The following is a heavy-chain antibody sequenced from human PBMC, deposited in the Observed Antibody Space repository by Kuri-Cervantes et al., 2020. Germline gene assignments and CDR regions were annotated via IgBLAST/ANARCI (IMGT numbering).Heavy chain of an antibody. CDR3: ARGDLLVRGLIIPRHS. D-gene: IGHD3-10*01. Sequence: GESLKISCSASGITFSRYWMEWVRQVPGKGLVWVSRISGDGASTAYVDSVKGRFTISRDNAKNTVFLQMNNLRADDTAVYFCARGDLLVRGLIIPRHSWGQGTLVTVSS. CDR1: GITFSRYW. CDR2: ISGDGAST. V-gene: IGHV3-74*01. J-gene: IGHJ4*02.